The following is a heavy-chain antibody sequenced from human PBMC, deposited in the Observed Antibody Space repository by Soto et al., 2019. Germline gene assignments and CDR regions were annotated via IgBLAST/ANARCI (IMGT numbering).Heavy chain of an antibody. Sequence: QVQLVQSGAEVKKPGASVKVSCKASGYTFTSYGISWVRQAPGQGLEWMGWISAYNGNTNNAQKLQGRVTMTTDTTTSTAYMERRSLRSDDTAVYYCARDARPYYYGSGSYAFDYWGQGTLVTVSS. D-gene: IGHD3-10*01. V-gene: IGHV1-18*04. CDR1: GYTFTSYG. CDR2: ISAYNGNT. CDR3: ARDARPYYYGSGSYAFDY. J-gene: IGHJ4*02.